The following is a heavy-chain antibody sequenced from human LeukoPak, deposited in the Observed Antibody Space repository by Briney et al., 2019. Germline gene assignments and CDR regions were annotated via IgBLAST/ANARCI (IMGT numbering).Heavy chain of an antibody. D-gene: IGHD5-12*01. CDR1: GFTFSSYE. J-gene: IGHJ6*02. Sequence: PGGSLRLSCAASGFTFSSYEMNWVRQAPGKGLEWVSYISSSGSTIYYADSVKGRFTISRDNAKNSLYLQMNSLRAEDTAVYYCARDIVATIAYYYGMDVRGQGTTVTVSS. CDR2: ISSSGSTI. V-gene: IGHV3-48*03. CDR3: ARDIVATIAYYYGMDV.